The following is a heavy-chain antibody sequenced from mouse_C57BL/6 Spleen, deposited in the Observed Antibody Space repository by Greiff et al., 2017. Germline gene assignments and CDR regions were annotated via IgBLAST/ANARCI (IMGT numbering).Heavy chain of an antibody. CDR1: GYTFTSYW. Sequence: QVQLQQPGAELVKPGASVKLSCKASGYTFTSYWMHWVKQRPGQGLEWIGMIHPNSGSTNYNEKFKSKATLTVDKSSSTAYMQLSSLTSEDSAVYYCARTNLLSPPYFDVWGTGTTVTVSS. J-gene: IGHJ1*03. CDR2: IHPNSGST. CDR3: ARTNLLSPPYFDV. D-gene: IGHD1-1*01. V-gene: IGHV1-64*01.